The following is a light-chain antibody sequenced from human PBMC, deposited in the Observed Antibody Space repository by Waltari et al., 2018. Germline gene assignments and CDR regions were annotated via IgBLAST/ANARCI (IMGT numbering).Light chain of an antibody. CDR1: KSISSY. J-gene: IGKJ2*01. Sequence: DIQMTQSPSSLSASGGDRVTITCRASKSISSYLNWYQQKPGKAPKLLIYAASSLESGVPSRFRGSGSGTAFTLTISSLQPEDFATYYCQQSYSTPYTFGQGTKLEI. V-gene: IGKV1-39*01. CDR2: AAS. CDR3: QQSYSTPYT.